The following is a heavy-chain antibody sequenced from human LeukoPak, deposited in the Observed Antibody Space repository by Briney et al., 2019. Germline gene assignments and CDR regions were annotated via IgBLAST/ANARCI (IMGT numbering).Heavy chain of an antibody. CDR2: ISGDGTGT. V-gene: IGHV3-74*03. Sequence: GGSLRLSCAASGFTFSSYGMHWVRQAPGQGPVWVSRISGDGTGTMYADSVKGRFTISRDNAKNTLYLQMNSLRAEDTAVYYCAKHPAFDIWGQGTMVTVSS. CDR3: AKHPAFDI. CDR1: GFTFSSYG. J-gene: IGHJ3*02.